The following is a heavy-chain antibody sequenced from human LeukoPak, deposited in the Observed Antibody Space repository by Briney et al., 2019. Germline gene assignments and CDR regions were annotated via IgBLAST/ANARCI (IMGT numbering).Heavy chain of an antibody. V-gene: IGHV3-23*01. D-gene: IGHD4-17*01. CDR1: GFRLSSYG. Sequence: GSLRLSCVASGFRLSSYGMSWVRPAPGKGLEWVSAISGSGGDTYYADSVKGRFTISRDNSKNTLYLQMNSLRAEDTALYYCAKARGTDYGDYVIFDYWGQGTLVTVSS. CDR3: AKARGTDYGDYVIFDY. J-gene: IGHJ4*02. CDR2: ISGSGGDT.